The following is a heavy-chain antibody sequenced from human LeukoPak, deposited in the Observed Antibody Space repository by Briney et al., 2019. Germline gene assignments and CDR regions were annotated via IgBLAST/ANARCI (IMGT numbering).Heavy chain of an antibody. Sequence: GGSLRLSCAASGFTFSSYGMYWVRQAPGKGLEWVAFIRYDGSNKYYADSVKGRFTISRDNSKNTLYLQMKSLRAEDTAVYYCAKGGGYEAQYYYYLDVWGKGTTVTISS. J-gene: IGHJ6*03. CDR2: IRYDGSNK. V-gene: IGHV3-30*02. CDR1: GFTFSSYG. D-gene: IGHD5-12*01. CDR3: AKGGGYEAQYYYYLDV.